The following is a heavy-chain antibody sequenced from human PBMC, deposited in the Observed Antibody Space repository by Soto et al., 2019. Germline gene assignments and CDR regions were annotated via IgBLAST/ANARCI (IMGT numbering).Heavy chain of an antibody. Sequence: GGPPRLSCAAVGVHFSSYSMLLVRQAPGKGLEWVSAISGSGGSTYYADSVKGRFTISRDNSKNTLYLQMNSLRAEDTAVYYCAQASSSSWLDPWGQGNRVTVSA. CDR2: ISGSGGST. V-gene: IGHV3-23*01. J-gene: IGHJ5*02. D-gene: IGHD6-6*01. CDR1: GVHFSSYS. CDR3: AQASSSSWLDP.